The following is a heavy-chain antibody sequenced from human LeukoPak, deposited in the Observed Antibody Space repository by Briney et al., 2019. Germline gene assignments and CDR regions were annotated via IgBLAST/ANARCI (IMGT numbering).Heavy chain of an antibody. CDR3: AKNRWELLNYFDY. D-gene: IGHD1-26*01. J-gene: IGHJ4*02. CDR2: ISTSSGYI. CDR1: GFTFSSYS. Sequence: GGSLRLSCAASGFTFSSYSMNWVRQAPGKGLEWVSSISTSSGYIYYADSVRGRFTISRDNSKNTLYLQMNSLRAEDTAMYYCAKNRWELLNYFDYWGQGTLVTVSS. V-gene: IGHV3-21*01.